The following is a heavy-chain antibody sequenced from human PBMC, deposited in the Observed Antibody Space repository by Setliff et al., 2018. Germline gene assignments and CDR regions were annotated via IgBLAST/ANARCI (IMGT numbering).Heavy chain of an antibody. D-gene: IGHD2-8*01. CDR2: VRFDGSYK. J-gene: IGHJ4*02. Sequence: GESLKISCAASGFVFGTYGMHWVRQAPGKGLDWVASVRFDGSYKVYADSVKGRFTISRDNSKNTLFLQMTSLRPEDTGIYYCAKVKKPLIRGSGFDYWGRGTLVTVSS. CDR3: AKVKKPLIRGSGFDY. V-gene: IGHV3-30*02. CDR1: GFVFGTYG.